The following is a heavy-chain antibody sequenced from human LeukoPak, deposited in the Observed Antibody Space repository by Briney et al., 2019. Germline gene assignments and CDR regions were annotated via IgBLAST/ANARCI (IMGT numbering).Heavy chain of an antibody. Sequence: PSETLSLTCTVSGYPISSGYYWGWIRQPPGKGLEWIGSIYHSGSTYYNPSLKSRVTISVDTSKNQFSLKLSSVTAADTAVYYCARVDYGGNTEDYWGQGTLVTVSS. J-gene: IGHJ4*02. CDR3: ARVDYGGNTEDY. CDR2: IYHSGST. D-gene: IGHD4-23*01. V-gene: IGHV4-38-2*02. CDR1: GYPISSGYY.